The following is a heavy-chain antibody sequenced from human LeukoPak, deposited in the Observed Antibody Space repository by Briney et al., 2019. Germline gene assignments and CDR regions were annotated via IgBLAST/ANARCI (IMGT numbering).Heavy chain of an antibody. CDR3: ARGYSYATH. D-gene: IGHD5-18*01. J-gene: IGHJ4*02. CDR1: GFTLTTYA. CDR2: VVGNGNT. V-gene: IGHV3-23*01. Sequence: GGSLRLSCAASGFTLTTYAMNWVRQAPGKGLEWVSAVVGNGNTYYADSVKGRFTISRDNAKNSLYLQMNSLRAEDTAVYYCARGYSYATHWGQGTLVTVSS.